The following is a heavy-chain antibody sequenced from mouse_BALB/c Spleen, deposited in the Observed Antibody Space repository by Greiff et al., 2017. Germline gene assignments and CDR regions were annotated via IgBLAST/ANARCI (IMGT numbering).Heavy chain of an antibody. CDR1: GYTFTSYY. CDR3: TRFTTVDLDY. Sequence: QVQLQQSGAELVKPGASVKLSCKASGYTFTSYYMYWVKQRPGQGLEWIGEINPSNGGTNFNEKFKSKATLTVDKSSSTAYMQLSSLTSEDSAVYYCTRFTTVDLDYWGQGTTVTVSS. J-gene: IGHJ4*01. D-gene: IGHD1-1*01. V-gene: IGHV1S81*02. CDR2: INPSNGGT.